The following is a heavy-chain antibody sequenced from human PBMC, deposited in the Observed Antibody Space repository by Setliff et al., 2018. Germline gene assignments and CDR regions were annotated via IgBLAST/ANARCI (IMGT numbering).Heavy chain of an antibody. D-gene: IGHD6-19*01. CDR2: IWSDGNTT. CDR1: GFTFSTHA. V-gene: IGHV3-33*01. J-gene: IGHJ4*02. CDR3: VTDPPFSGWSFDS. Sequence: GGSLRLSCATSGFTFSTHALHWARQAPGKGLDWVAMIWSDGNTTYYADSVKGRFTVSRDNSKNTLYLQMNSLRVEDTAVYYCVTDPPFSGWSFDSWGQGTLVTVSS.